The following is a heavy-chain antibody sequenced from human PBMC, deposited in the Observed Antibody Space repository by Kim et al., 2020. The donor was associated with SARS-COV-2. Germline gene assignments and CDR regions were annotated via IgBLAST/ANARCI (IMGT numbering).Heavy chain of an antibody. J-gene: IGHJ4*02. Sequence: SETLSLTCTVSGGSISSSSYYWGWIRQPPGKGLEWIGSIYYSGSTYYNPSLKSRVTISVDTSNNQFSLKLSSVTAADTAVYYCARSTCSSSAMDYWGQGT. CDR2: IYYSGST. CDR3: ARSTCSSSAMDY. CDR1: GGSISSSSYY. V-gene: IGHV4-39*01. D-gene: IGHD6-19*01.